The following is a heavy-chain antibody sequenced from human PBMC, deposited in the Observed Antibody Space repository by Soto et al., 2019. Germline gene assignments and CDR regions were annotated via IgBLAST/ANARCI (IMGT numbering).Heavy chain of an antibody. D-gene: IGHD6-19*01. CDR1: GFTFSSYG. CDR2: ISYDGSNK. J-gene: IGHJ6*02. CDR3: AKVLYSSGWTDYYYYYGMDV. V-gene: IGHV3-30*18. Sequence: QVQLVESGGGVVQPGRSLRLSCAASGFTFSSYGMHWVRQAPGKGLEWVAVISYDGSNKYYADSVKGRFTISRDNSKNTLYLQMNSPRAEDTAVYYCAKVLYSSGWTDYYYYYGMDVWGQGTTVTVSS.